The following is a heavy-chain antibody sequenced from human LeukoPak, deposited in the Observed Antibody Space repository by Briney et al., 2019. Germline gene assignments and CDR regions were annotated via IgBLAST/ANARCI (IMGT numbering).Heavy chain of an antibody. D-gene: IGHD3-10*01. Sequence: SETLSLTCTVSGGSISSYYWSWIRQPPGKGLKWIGYIYYSGSTNYNPSLKSRVTISVDTSKNQFSLRLNSVTAADPAVYYCAREGTMVRGLAFDIWGQGTMVTVSS. V-gene: IGHV4-59*01. CDR1: GGSISSYY. J-gene: IGHJ3*02. CDR3: AREGTMVRGLAFDI. CDR2: IYYSGST.